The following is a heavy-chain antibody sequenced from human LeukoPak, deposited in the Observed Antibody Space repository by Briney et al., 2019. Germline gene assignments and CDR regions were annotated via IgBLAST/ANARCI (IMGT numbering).Heavy chain of an antibody. CDR1: GFTVSSNY. V-gene: IGHV3-53*01. D-gene: IGHD3-22*01. CDR3: AVGSHYYDSSGYLDY. CDR2: IYSGGST. J-gene: IGHJ4*02. Sequence: GGSLRPSCAASGFTVSSNYMSWVRQAPGKGLEWVSVIYSGGSTYYADSVKGRFTISRDNSKNTLYLQMNSLRAEDTAVYYCAVGSHYYDSSGYLDYWGQGTLVTVSS.